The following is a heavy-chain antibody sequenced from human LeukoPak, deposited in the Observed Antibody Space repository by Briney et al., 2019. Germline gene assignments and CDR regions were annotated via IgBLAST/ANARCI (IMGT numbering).Heavy chain of an antibody. CDR3: ARDRGGYFDY. V-gene: IGHV3-33*01. D-gene: IGHD3-10*01. CDR1: GFTFRTYG. J-gene: IGHJ4*02. CDR2: IWYDGSNT. Sequence: GGSLRLSCAASGFTFRTYGMHWVRQAPHEGLQWVALIWYDGSNTYYADSVKGRFTISRDNSKNTLYLQMNSLRAEDTAVYFCARDRGGYFDYWGQGTLVTVSS.